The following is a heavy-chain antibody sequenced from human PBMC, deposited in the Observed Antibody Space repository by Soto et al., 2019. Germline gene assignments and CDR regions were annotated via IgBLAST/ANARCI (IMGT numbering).Heavy chain of an antibody. Sequence: QVQLVQSGAEVKTPGSSVKGSCKASGGTFSSYAISWVRQAPGQGIEWMGGIIPIFGTANYAQKFQGRVTSTADEATSTAYMELSSLRSEDTAVYYCARDGSGWSNWFDPWGQVTLVTVSS. D-gene: IGHD6-19*01. V-gene: IGHV1-69*01. CDR1: GGTFSSYA. J-gene: IGHJ5*02. CDR2: IIPIFGTA. CDR3: ARDGSGWSNWFDP.